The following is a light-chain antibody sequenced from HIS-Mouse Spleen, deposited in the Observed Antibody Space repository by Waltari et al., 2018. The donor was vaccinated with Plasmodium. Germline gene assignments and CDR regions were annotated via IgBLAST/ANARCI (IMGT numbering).Light chain of an antibody. CDR1: SSDVGGYNY. Sequence: LTQPASVSGSPGQSITISCTGTSSDVGGYNYVSWYQQHPGKAPKLMIYDVSNRPSGVSNRFSGSKSGNTASLTISGLQAEDEADYYCSSYTSSSTAFGTGTKVTVL. V-gene: IGLV2-14*03. CDR2: DVS. J-gene: IGLJ1*01. CDR3: SSYTSSSTA.